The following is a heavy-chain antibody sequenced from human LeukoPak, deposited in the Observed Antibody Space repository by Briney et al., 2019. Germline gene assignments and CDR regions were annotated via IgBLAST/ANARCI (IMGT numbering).Heavy chain of an antibody. Sequence: GGSLRLSCAASGFTLRSSAMHWVRPAPGKGLEWVTFISYDGIRKYYADSEKCRFTVSRDNSKNTLNLQMNTLRTEDTALYYCAKGGDYGEYIIDYWGQGTLVTVSS. J-gene: IGHJ4*02. V-gene: IGHV3-30*02. CDR2: ISYDGIRK. CDR3: AKGGDYGEYIIDY. D-gene: IGHD4-17*01. CDR1: GFTLRSSA.